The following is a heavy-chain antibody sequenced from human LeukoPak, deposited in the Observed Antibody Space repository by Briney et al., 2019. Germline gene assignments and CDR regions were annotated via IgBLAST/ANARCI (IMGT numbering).Heavy chain of an antibody. V-gene: IGHV3-21*01. CDR2: ISTSSSYI. CDR1: GFTFSSYS. CDR3: ARGADGVSSNSRGWFDP. D-gene: IGHD2-15*01. J-gene: IGHJ5*02. Sequence: GGSLRLSCTASGFTFSSYSMNWVRQAPGKGLEWVSSISTSSSYIYYADSVKGRYTISRDNARNSLYLQMNTLRAEDTAVYSCARGADGVSSNSRGWFDPWGQGTLVTVSS.